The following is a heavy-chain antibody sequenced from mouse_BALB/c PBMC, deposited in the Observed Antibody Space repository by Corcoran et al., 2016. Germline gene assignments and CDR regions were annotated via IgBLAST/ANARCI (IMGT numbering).Heavy chain of an antibody. CDR3: ARRNYDYLYAMDY. V-gene: IGHV9-4*02. D-gene: IGHD2-4*01. CDR1: VYTFTTAG. CDR2: INTHSGVP. J-gene: IGHJ4*01. Sequence: QIQLVQSGPELKKPGETVRISFKASVYTFTTAGMQWVQKMPGKGLKWIGWINTHSGVPKYAEDFKGRFAFSLETSASTAYLQISNLKNEDTATYFCARRNYDYLYAMDYWGQGTSVTISS.